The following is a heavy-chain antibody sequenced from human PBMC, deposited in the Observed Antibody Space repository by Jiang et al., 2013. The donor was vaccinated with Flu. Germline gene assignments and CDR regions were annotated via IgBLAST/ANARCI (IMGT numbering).Heavy chain of an antibody. CDR1: GFTFRPHG. V-gene: IGHV3-30*18. Sequence: QLLESGGGLVQPGGSLRLSCAASGFTFRPHGMHWVRQAPGKGLEWVAVISFEGSKKYYTDSVKGRFTISRDNSKNTLYLEMNSLRAEDTAVYFCAKDAEGGYYGSGSHYTYYIDYWGQGTLVSVSS. J-gene: IGHJ4*02. D-gene: IGHD3-10*01. CDR2: ISFEGSKK. CDR3: AKDAEGGYYGSGSHYTYYIDY.